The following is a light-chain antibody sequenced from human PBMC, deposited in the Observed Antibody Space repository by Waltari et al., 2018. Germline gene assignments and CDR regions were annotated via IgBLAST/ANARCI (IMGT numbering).Light chain of an antibody. V-gene: IGKV3-15*01. J-gene: IGKJ2*01. CDR2: GAS. CDR3: QQYNNWPQT. CDR1: HSVNTN. Sequence: EIVMTQSPGTLSVSPGERATLSCRASHSVNTNLAWYQQKPGQAPRLLIYGASTRATGIPARFRVSGSGTEFTLTITNLQSEDFAVYYCQQYNNWPQTFGQGTKLELK.